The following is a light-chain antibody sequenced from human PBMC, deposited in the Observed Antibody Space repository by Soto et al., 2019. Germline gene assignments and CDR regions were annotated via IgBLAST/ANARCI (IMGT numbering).Light chain of an antibody. V-gene: IGKV3-20*01. CDR3: QQDGSSTVT. CDR2: GAS. CDR1: QSVSSSY. J-gene: IGKJ1*01. Sequence: IALTQSKGTLSLSPGESATLSCRASQSVSSSYLAWYQQKPGQAPRLLIYGASSRATGIPDRFSGSGSGTDFTLTISRLEPEDFAVYYCQQDGSSTVTFGQGTKVDIK.